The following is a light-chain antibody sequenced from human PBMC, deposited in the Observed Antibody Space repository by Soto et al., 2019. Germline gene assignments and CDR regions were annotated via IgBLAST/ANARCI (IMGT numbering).Light chain of an antibody. CDR2: DAS. J-gene: IGKJ1*01. Sequence: DIQMTQSPSTLSGSVGDRFTITCLASQTISSWLAWYQQKPGIAPKLLIYDASSLESGVPSRFSGSGSGTEFTLTISSLQPEDFATYYCQQSYSTPRTFGQGTKVDI. V-gene: IGKV1-5*01. CDR1: QTISSW. CDR3: QQSYSTPRT.